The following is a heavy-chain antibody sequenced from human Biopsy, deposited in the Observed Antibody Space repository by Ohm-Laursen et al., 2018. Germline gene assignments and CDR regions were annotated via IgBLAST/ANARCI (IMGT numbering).Heavy chain of an antibody. CDR2: INQDGSEK. J-gene: IGHJ4*02. CDR1: GFTFSTYW. V-gene: IGHV3-7*03. Sequence: GSLRLSCTASGFTFSTYWMTWVRQAPGKGLEWVANINQDGSEKYYVDSVKGRFTISRDNAKDSLDLQMNSLRAEDTAVYFCTNHYCGGITCLMNFWGQGTLVTVSS. CDR3: TNHYCGGITCLMNF. D-gene: IGHD2-21*01.